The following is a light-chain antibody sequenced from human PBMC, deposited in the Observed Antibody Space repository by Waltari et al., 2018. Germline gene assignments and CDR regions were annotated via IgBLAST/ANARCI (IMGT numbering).Light chain of an antibody. V-gene: IGKV3-20*01. CDR3: QKYETSPFN. CDR1: QSVRSDY. CDR2: ATS. Sequence: EIVLTQSPGTLSVSPGERVTFSCRASQSVRSDYLAWYQLNPGQAPRLLIHATSRRATGIPDRFNGSGSETDCSLNIRRLEPHDFGEYFCQKYETSPFNFGPGTKVDIK. J-gene: IGKJ3*01.